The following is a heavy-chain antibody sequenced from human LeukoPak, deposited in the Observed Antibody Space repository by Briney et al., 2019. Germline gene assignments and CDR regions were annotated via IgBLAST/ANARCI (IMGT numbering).Heavy chain of an antibody. CDR2: IYYGGST. CDR3: ARAKLLRDAFDI. Sequence: SETLSLTCTVSGGSISSYYWSWIRQPPGKGLEWIGYIYYGGSTNYNPSLKSRVTISVDTSKNQFSLKLSSVTAADTAVYYCARAKLLRDAFDIWGQGTMVTVSS. D-gene: IGHD6-6*01. CDR1: GGSISSYY. V-gene: IGHV4-59*01. J-gene: IGHJ3*02.